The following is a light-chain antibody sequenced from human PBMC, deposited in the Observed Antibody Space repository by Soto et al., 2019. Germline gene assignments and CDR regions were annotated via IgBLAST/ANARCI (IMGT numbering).Light chain of an antibody. CDR1: QSVSGN. CDR2: DTS. Sequence: EIVITQSPDTLSVSPGERATLSCRASQSVSGNLAWYQQKPGQAPRLLIYDTSTRATGIPARFSGSGSGTEFTLTISSLQSEDFAVYYCQQYNNWWTFGQGTKVDIK. J-gene: IGKJ1*01. V-gene: IGKV3-15*01. CDR3: QQYNNWWT.